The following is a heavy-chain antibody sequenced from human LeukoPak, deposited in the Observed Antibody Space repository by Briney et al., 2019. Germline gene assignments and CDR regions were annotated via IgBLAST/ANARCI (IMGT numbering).Heavy chain of an antibody. CDR1: GYTFTSYY. D-gene: IGHD3-3*01. V-gene: IGHV1-46*01. CDR2: INPSGGST. Sequence: ASVKVSCKASGYTFTSYYMHWVRQAPGQGLEWMGIINPSGGSTSYAQKFQGRVTMTRDTSTSTVYMELSSLRSEDTAVYYCAREADFWSGYFRNWFDPWGQGTLVTVSS. J-gene: IGHJ5*02. CDR3: AREADFWSGYFRNWFDP.